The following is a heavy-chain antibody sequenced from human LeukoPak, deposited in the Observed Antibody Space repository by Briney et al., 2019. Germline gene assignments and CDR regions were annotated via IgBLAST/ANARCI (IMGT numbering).Heavy chain of an antibody. CDR1: GFTFSDHY. CDR3: AKDNVDIVATITLDY. CDR2: ISSSSSYI. V-gene: IGHV3-21*04. D-gene: IGHD5-12*01. Sequence: GGSLRLSCAASGFTFSDHYMDWVRQAPGKGLEWVSSISSSSSYIYYADSVKGRFTISRDNSKNTLYLQMNSLRAEDTAVYYCAKDNVDIVATITLDYWGQGTLVTVSS. J-gene: IGHJ4*02.